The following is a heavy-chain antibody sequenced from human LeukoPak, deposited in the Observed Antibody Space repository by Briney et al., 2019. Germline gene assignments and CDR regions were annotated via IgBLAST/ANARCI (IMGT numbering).Heavy chain of an antibody. J-gene: IGHJ4*02. Sequence: EPSETLSLTCAVYGGSFSGYYWSWIRQPPGKGLEWIGEINHSGSTNYNPSLKSRVTISVDTSKNQFSLKLSSVTAADTAVYYCARAYCSGGSCYSYDYWGQGTLVTVSS. V-gene: IGHV4-34*01. D-gene: IGHD2-15*01. CDR1: GGSFSGYY. CDR2: INHSGST. CDR3: ARAYCSGGSCYSYDY.